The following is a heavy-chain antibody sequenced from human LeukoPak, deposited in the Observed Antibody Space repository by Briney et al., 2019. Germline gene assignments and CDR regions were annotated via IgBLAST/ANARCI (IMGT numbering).Heavy chain of an antibody. CDR2: LVYGGFT. Sequence: SETLSLTCSVSGVSISSTNYFWGWVRQPRGKGLELIGGLVYGGFTYYHPSSKSRVIISVDTSKNQSSLKLTSVTAADTAVYFCFADRGGDQGDSWGQGTLVTVSS. V-gene: IGHV4-39*07. CDR3: FADRGGDQGDS. D-gene: IGHD3-16*01. CDR1: GVSISSTNYF. J-gene: IGHJ4*02.